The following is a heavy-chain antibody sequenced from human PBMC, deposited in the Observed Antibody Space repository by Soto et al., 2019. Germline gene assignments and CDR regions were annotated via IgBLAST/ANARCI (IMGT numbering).Heavy chain of an antibody. V-gene: IGHV3-15*01. J-gene: IGHJ4*02. CDR2: IKSKTDGGTT. CDR3: TTRYEPITIFGVVVADY. D-gene: IGHD3-3*01. CDR1: GFTFSNAW. Sequence: EVQLVESGGGLVKPGGSLRLSCAASGFTFSNAWMSWVRQAPGKGLEWVGRIKSKTDGGTTDYAAPVKGRFTISRDDSKNTLYLQMNSLKTEDTAVYYCTTRYEPITIFGVVVADYWGQGTLVTVSS.